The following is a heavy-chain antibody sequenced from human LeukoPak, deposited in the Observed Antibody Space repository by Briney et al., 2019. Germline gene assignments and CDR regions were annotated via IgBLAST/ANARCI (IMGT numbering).Heavy chain of an antibody. Sequence: SETLSLTCAVYGGSFSGYYWSWIRQPPGKGLEWIGEINHSGSTNYNPSLKSRVTISVDTSKNQFSLKLSSVTAADTAVYYCARHPLRGYGIWAYNWFDPWGQGTLVTVSS. J-gene: IGHJ5*02. CDR1: GGSFSGYY. D-gene: IGHD5-18*01. CDR2: INHSGST. V-gene: IGHV4-34*01. CDR3: ARHPLRGYGIWAYNWFDP.